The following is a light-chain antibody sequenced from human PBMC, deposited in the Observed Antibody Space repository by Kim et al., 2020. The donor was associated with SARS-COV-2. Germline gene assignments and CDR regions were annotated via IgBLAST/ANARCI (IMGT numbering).Light chain of an antibody. CDR3: QQYSSTPRT. CDR2: WAS. CDR1: QSVLFNSNNKNY. Sequence: DIVMTQSPDSLAVSLGERATINCKSSQSVLFNSNNKNYLAWYQQKPGQPPKLLIYWASTRESGVPDRFSGSGSGTDFTLTISSLQAEDVAVYYCQQYSSTPRTFGQGTKVDIK. J-gene: IGKJ1*01. V-gene: IGKV4-1*01.